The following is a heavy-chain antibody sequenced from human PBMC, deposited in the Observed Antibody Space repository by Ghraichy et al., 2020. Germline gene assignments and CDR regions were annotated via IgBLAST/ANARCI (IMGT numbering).Heavy chain of an antibody. V-gene: IGHV3-33*01. J-gene: IGHJ4*02. CDR3: ATAARGVEMAAIALDY. D-gene: IGHD5-24*01. CDR1: GISFYIYG. Sequence: SCAASGISFYIYGMHWVRQAPGKGLDWVAVIWYDGSKKYYADSVKGRFTISRDNSKNTLYLQMNSLRAEDTAVYYCATAARGVEMAAIALDYWGQGTLVTVPS. CDR2: IWYDGSKK.